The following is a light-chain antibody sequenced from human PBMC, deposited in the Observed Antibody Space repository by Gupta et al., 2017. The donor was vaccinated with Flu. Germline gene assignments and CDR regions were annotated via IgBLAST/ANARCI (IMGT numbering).Light chain of an antibody. CDR1: QTISRY. Sequence: DIHVIQSPSSLSASVGDRVTVTCRAGQTISRYLNWYQQKAGAAPKLLIYAASKVQSGVPSRFSGSGSGTDFTLTISRLEPEDVGTYYCQQGVSTPCAFGQGTKMEIK. CDR2: AAS. J-gene: IGKJ2*02. V-gene: IGKV1-39*01. CDR3: QQGVSTPCA.